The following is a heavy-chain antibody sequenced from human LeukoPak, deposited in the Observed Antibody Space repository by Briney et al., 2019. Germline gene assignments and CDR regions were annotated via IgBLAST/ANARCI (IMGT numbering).Heavy chain of an antibody. D-gene: IGHD3-10*01. V-gene: IGHV4-59*01. CDR2: IFYTGFT. J-gene: IGHJ5*02. Sequence: SETLSLTCTVSDGSISDSYWSWIRQSPGKGLEWIGYIFYTGFTHYNPSLESRVTISVDTSKNQFSLRLNSVTAADTAVYYCAGAMVRGVMGFDPWGQGTLVTVSS. CDR3: AGAMVRGVMGFDP. CDR1: DGSISDSY.